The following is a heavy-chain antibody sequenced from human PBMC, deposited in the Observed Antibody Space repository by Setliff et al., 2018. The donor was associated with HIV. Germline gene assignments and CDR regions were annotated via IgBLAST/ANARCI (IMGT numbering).Heavy chain of an antibody. V-gene: IGHV4-61*09. CDR1: GDSISSGSYY. CDR2: VYSSGTT. J-gene: IGHJ4*02. CDR3: ARGGSTIADRPDLVYFDY. D-gene: IGHD6-6*01. Sequence: NPSETLSLTCTVSGDSISSGSYYWSWIRLPAGKGLEWIGYVYSSGTTNYNPSLKSRVTIAVDTSKNQFSLKLTSVNAADTAVYYCARGGSTIADRPDLVYFDYWGRGTLVTVSS.